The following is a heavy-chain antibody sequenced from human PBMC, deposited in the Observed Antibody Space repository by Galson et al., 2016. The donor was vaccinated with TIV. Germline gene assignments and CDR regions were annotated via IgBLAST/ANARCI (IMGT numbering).Heavy chain of an antibody. Sequence: SLRLSCAASGFIFRNYAMTWVRQAPGKGMEWVSSIRGGGTFPQYADSEKGRFTISRDNSKNILYLQQNSLRAEDTAVYYCAKCEEGYGNDAQDGWGPGTIVTVSS. CDR3: AKCEEGYGNDAQDG. CDR2: IRGGGTFP. J-gene: IGHJ3*01. V-gene: IGHV3-23*01. D-gene: IGHD3-16*01. CDR1: GFIFRNYA.